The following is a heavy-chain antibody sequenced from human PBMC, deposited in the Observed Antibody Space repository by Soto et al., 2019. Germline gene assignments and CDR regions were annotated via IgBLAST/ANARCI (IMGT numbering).Heavy chain of an antibody. CDR1: GGTFSSYA. CDR2: ISPIFGTA. D-gene: IGHD2-15*01. J-gene: IGHJ3*02. Sequence: GTSVTVSCKASGGTFSSYAISWVRPATGPVLEWMGGISPIFGTANYAQKFQGRVTITADESTSTAYMELSSLRSEDTAVYYCARVRCMGGCYFYDGVDSWGQGTMVTFSS. CDR3: ARVRCMGGCYFYDGVDS. V-gene: IGHV1-69*01.